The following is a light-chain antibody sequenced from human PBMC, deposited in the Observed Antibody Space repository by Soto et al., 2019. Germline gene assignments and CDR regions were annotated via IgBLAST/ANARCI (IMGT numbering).Light chain of an antibody. CDR2: GPC. CDR1: QRLSCT. J-gene: IGKJ1*01. CDR3: QQRTLWPRT. Sequence: EIVLTQSPATMSLSPGERATLSCRARQRLSCTLAWFQHKPCHPPRLLIYGPCNRATCIPARFSASGSGTDFTLTISRLEPEDFAVYYCQQRTLWPRTFGQGTKVELK. V-gene: IGKV3-11*01.